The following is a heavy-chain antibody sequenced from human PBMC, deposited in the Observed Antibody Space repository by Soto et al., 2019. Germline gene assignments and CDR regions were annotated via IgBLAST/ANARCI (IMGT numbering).Heavy chain of an antibody. CDR3: ARDEHYYGSGSLDY. D-gene: IGHD3-10*01. V-gene: IGHV1-69*13. CDR1: GGTFSSYA. Sequence: SVKVSCKASGGTFSSYAISWLRQAPGQGLEWMGGIIPIFGTANYAQKFQGRVTITADESTSTAYMELSSLRSEDTAVYYCARDEHYYGSGSLDYWGQGTLVTVSS. CDR2: IIPIFGTA. J-gene: IGHJ4*02.